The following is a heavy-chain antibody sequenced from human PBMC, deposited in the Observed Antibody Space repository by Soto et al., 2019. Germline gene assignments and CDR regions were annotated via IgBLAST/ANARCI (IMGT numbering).Heavy chain of an antibody. J-gene: IGHJ4*02. CDR2: ISSSGSTI. Sequence: QVQLVESGGGLVKPGGSLSLSCAASGFTFSDSSMSWIRQAPGKGLGGVSYISSSGSTIYYADSVKGRFTISRDNAKNSLYLQMNSLRAEDTAVYYCARSHLYYDSSGYPDYWGQGTLVTVSS. D-gene: IGHD3-22*01. V-gene: IGHV3-11*01. CDR1: GFTFSDSS. CDR3: ARSHLYYDSSGYPDY.